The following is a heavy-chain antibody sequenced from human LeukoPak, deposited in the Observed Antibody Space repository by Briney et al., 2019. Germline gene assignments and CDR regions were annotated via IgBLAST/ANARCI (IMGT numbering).Heavy chain of an antibody. CDR1: GFTFSSYA. J-gene: IGHJ6*03. D-gene: IGHD2-15*01. Sequence: GGSLRLSCAASGFTFSSYAMHWVRQAPGKGLEWVAVISYDGSNKYYADSVKGRFTISRDNSKNTLYLQMNSLRAEDTAVYYCARPGPLGYCSGGSCYRDYYYYMDVWGKGTTVTVSS. CDR3: ARPGPLGYCSGGSCYRDYYYYMDV. V-gene: IGHV3-30*04. CDR2: ISYDGSNK.